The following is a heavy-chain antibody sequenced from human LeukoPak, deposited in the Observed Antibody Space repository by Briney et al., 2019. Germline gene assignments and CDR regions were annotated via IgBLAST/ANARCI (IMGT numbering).Heavy chain of an antibody. V-gene: IGHV4-59*01. Sequence: SETLSLTCTVSGGSINSYYWSWIRQPPGKGLEYIGYIYYSGSTNYNPSLKSRVTISVDTSKNQFSLKLSSVTAADTALYYCARSDGYDLVGIWGQGTMVTVSS. D-gene: IGHD3/OR15-3a*01. CDR2: IYYSGST. CDR1: GGSINSYY. CDR3: ARSDGYDLVGI. J-gene: IGHJ3*02.